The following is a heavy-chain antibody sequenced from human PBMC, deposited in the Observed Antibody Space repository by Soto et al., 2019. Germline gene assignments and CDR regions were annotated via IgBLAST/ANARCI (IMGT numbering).Heavy chain of an antibody. CDR2: INPSSGST. J-gene: IGHJ4*02. Sequence: GASVKVSCKASGYTFTSYGINWVRQAPGQGLEWMGIINPSSGSTSYAQKFQGRITITRDTSTSTAYMELSSLRSEDTAVYYCAAEIYLGGNCCQFDYWGQGTPVTVSS. V-gene: IGHV1-46*01. D-gene: IGHD2-21*02. CDR1: GYTFTSYG. CDR3: AAEIYLGGNCCQFDY.